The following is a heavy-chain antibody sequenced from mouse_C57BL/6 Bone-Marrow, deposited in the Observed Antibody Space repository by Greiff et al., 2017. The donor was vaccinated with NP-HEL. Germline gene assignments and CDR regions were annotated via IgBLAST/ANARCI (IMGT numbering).Heavy chain of an antibody. J-gene: IGHJ4*01. CDR3: ARDGSLIFPYYYGSSAYAMDY. V-gene: IGHV3-6*01. Sequence: EVQLQESGPGLVKPSQSLSLTCSVTGYSITSGYYWNWIRQFPGNKLEWMGYISYDGSNNYNPSLKNRISITRDTSKNQFFLKLNSVTTEDTATYYCARDGSLIFPYYYGSSAYAMDYWGQGTSVTVSS. CDR1: GYSITSGYY. CDR2: ISYDGSN. D-gene: IGHD1-1*01.